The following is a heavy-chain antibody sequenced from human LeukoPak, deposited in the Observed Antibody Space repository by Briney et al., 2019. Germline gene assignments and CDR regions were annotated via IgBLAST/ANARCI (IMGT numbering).Heavy chain of an antibody. CDR3: ARKENVYYYFDY. CDR2: IYHSGTT. J-gene: IGHJ4*02. CDR1: GYSITSSSW. Sequence: SDTLSLTCAVSGYSITSSSWWGWIRQPPGKGLEWIGYIYHSGTTYYNPSLQSRVTMSVDMSKNQFSLKLSSVTAVDTAVYYCARKENVYYYFDYWGQGTLVTVSS. V-gene: IGHV4-28*01. D-gene: IGHD3-10*01.